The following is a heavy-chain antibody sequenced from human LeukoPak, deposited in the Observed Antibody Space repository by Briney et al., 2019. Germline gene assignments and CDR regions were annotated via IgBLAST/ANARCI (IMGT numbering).Heavy chain of an antibody. V-gene: IGHV4-34*01. CDR1: GGSFSGYY. J-gene: IGHJ5*02. Sequence: SETLSLTCAVYGGSFSGYYWSWIRQPPGKGLEWIGEINHSGSTNYNPSLKSRVTISVDTSKNQFSLKLSSVTAADTAVYYCASGGLNRLSSIQANWFDPWGQGTLVTVSS. D-gene: IGHD1-14*01. CDR2: INHSGST. CDR3: ASGGLNRLSSIQANWFDP.